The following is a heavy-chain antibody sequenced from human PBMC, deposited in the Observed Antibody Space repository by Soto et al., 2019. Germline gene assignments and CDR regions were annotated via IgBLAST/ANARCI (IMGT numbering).Heavy chain of an antibody. CDR2: ISGSSGRT. Sequence: QLLEAGGGLVQPGGSLRLSCAASGFTFSSYALRWVRQAPGKVLEWVSGISGSSGRTSSADSAKGWFTISRDNPKNSLFLQMDSLRVEYTGVYFCAKELWFEELSYYYMDVWGKGTSITGSS. J-gene: IGHJ6*04. V-gene: IGHV3-23*01. D-gene: IGHD3-10*01. CDR3: AKELWFEELSYYYMDV. CDR1: GFTFSSYA.